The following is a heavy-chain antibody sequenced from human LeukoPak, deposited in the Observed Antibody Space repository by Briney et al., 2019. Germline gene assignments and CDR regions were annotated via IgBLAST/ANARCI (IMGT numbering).Heavy chain of an antibody. CDR3: ARGVSNCSGGSCYSFDY. D-gene: IGHD2-15*01. V-gene: IGHV4-61*01. CDR2: IHYSGSA. Sequence: SETLSLTCTVSGGSVSSGSYYWTWIRQPPGKGLEWIGYIHYSGSANYNPSLKSRVTISVDTSKNQFSLKLSSVTAADTAVYYCARGVSNCSGGSCYSFDYWGQGTLVTVSS. J-gene: IGHJ4*02. CDR1: GGSVSSGSYY.